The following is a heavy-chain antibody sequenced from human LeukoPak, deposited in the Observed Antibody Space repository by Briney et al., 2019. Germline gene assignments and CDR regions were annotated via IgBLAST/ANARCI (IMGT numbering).Heavy chain of an antibody. J-gene: IGHJ4*02. D-gene: IGHD2/OR15-2a*01. V-gene: IGHV7-4-1*02. CDR3: ARDGSPKKIVAFDY. Sequence: ASVKVSCKASGYTFTSYAMNWVRQAPGQGLEWMGWINTNTGNPTYAQGFTGRFVFSLDTSVSTAYLQISSLKAEDTAVYYCARDGSPKKIVAFDYWGQGTLVTVSS. CDR1: GYTFTSYA. CDR2: INTNTGNP.